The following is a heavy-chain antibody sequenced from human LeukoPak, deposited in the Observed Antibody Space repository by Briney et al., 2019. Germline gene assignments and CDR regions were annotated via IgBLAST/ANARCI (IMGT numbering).Heavy chain of an antibody. Sequence: SQTLSLTCTVSGGSISSGGYYWSWIRQPPGKGLEWIGNIYYSGSTYYNPSLKSRVTISVDTSKNQFSLKLSSVTAADTAVYYCARRNYDSSGYRALDPWGQGTLVTVSS. CDR3: ARRNYDSSGYRALDP. CDR1: GGSISSGGYY. V-gene: IGHV4-30-4*08. CDR2: IYYSGST. D-gene: IGHD3-22*01. J-gene: IGHJ5*02.